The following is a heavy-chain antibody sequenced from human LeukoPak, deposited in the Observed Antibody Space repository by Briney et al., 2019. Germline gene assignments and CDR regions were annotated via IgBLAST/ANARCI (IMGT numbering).Heavy chain of an antibody. Sequence: ASVKVSCKASGYTFTSYDINWVRQATGQGLEWMGWMNPNSGSTGYAQKFQGRVTITRNTSISTAYMELSSLRSEDTAVYYCARSERYYYMDVWGKGTTVTVSS. CDR2: MNPNSGST. CDR3: ARSERYYYMDV. CDR1: GYTFTSYD. J-gene: IGHJ6*03. V-gene: IGHV1-8*03.